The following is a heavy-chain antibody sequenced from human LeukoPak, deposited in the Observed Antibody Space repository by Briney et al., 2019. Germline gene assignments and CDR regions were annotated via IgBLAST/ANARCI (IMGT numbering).Heavy chain of an antibody. V-gene: IGHV3-7*01. CDR1: GFSFSTYW. D-gene: IGHD6-13*01. Sequence: PGGSLRLSCVASGFSFSTYWINWVRQAPGEGLEWVAHIKNDGSQKYYADSVKGRFTISRDNAKNSLYLQMNSLRVEDTAVYYCARGPSYTSSWYGLDQWGQGTLVIVSS. CDR2: IKNDGSQK. CDR3: ARGPSYTSSWYGLDQ. J-gene: IGHJ4*02.